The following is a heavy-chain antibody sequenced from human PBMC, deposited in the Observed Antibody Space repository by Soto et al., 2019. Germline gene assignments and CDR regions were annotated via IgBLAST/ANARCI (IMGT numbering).Heavy chain of an antibody. J-gene: IGHJ3*02. Sequence: SVKVSCKASGGTFSSYAISWVRQAPGQGLEWMGGIIPIFGTANYAQKFQGRVTITADESTSTAYMELSSLRSEDTAVYYCARGKIAALKRYDAFDIWGQGTMVTVSS. CDR1: GGTFSSYA. V-gene: IGHV1-69*13. CDR3: ARGKIAALKRYDAFDI. D-gene: IGHD6-6*01. CDR2: IIPIFGTA.